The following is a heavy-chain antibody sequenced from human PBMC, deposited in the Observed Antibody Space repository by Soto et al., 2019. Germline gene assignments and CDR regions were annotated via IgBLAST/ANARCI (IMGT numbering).Heavy chain of an antibody. V-gene: IGHV4-39*01. Sequence: SETLAPTCTVSGGSISRSSYSWGWIRQPPGKGLEWIGSIYYPGSTSYNPSLKSRVTISVDTSKNQFSLKLSSVTAADTAVYYCARHVSSSSLYTCIDYWGQGTLVTVSS. J-gene: IGHJ4*02. D-gene: IGHD6-6*01. CDR1: GGSISRSSYS. CDR2: IYYPGST. CDR3: ARHVSSSSLYTCIDY.